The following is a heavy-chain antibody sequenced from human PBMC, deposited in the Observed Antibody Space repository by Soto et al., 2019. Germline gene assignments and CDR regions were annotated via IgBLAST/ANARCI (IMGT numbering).Heavy chain of an antibody. Sequence: SETLSLTCTVSGGSISSGDYYWSWIRQPPGKGLEWIGYIYYSGSTNYNPSLKSRVTISVDTSKNQFSLKLSSVTAADTAVYYCARGESSSGWFNYWGQGTLVTVSS. V-gene: IGHV4-30-4*01. CDR3: ARGESSSGWFNY. CDR2: IYYSGST. J-gene: IGHJ4*02. CDR1: GGSISSGDYY. D-gene: IGHD6-19*01.